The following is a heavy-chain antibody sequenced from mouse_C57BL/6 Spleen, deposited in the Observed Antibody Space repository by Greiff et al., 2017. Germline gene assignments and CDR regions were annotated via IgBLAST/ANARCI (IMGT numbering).Heavy chain of an antibody. CDR3: ARYGAYYSNYVWAMDD. CDR1: GYTFTSYW. J-gene: IGHJ4*01. D-gene: IGHD2-5*01. Sequence: QVQLQQPGAELVKPGASVKLSCKASGYTFTSYWMHWVKQRPGQGLEWIGMIHPNSGSTNYNEKFKSKATLTVDKSSSTAYMQLSSLTSEDSAVYYCARYGAYYSNYVWAMDDWGQGTSVTVSS. V-gene: IGHV1-64*01. CDR2: IHPNSGST.